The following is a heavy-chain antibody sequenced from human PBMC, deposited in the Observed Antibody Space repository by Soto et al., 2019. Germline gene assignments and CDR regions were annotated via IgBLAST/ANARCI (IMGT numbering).Heavy chain of an antibody. J-gene: IGHJ5*02. CDR2: ISAYNGNT. V-gene: IGHV1-18*01. CDR3: ARVGGDIVVVPAAILGKNWFDP. CDR1: GDTFTSYG. D-gene: IGHD2-2*02. Sequence: ASVKVSCKASGDTFTSYGISWVRQAPGQGLEWMGWISAYNGNTNYAQKLQGRVTMTTDTSTSTAYMELRSLRSDDTAVYYCARVGGDIVVVPAAILGKNWFDPWGQGTLVTVSS.